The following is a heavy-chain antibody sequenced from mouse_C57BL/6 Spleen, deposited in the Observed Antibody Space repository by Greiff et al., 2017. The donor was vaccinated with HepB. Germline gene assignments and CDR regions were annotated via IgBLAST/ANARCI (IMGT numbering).Heavy chain of an antibody. J-gene: IGHJ3*01. CDR1: GYTFTDYY. V-gene: IGHV1-26*01. CDR2: INPNNGGT. D-gene: IGHD2-2*01. Sequence: EVQLQQSGPELVKPGASVKISCKASGYTFTDYYMNWVKQSHGKSLEWIGDINPNNGGTSYNQKFKGKATLTVDKSSSTAYMELRSLTSEDSAVYYCARERLRRPSWFAYWGQGTLVTVSA. CDR3: ARERLRRPSWFAY.